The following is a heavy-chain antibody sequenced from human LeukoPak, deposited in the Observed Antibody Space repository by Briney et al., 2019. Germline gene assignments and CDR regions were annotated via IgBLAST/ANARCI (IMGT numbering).Heavy chain of an antibody. CDR1: GFTFSSYG. D-gene: IGHD5-18*01. CDR3: AGDFYGGGYSYGSYYYYGMDV. J-gene: IGHJ6*04. Sequence: GRSLRLSCAASGFTFSSYGMHWVRQAPGKGLEWVAVIWYDGSNKYYADSVKGRFTISRDNSKNTLYLQMNSLRAEDTAVYYCAGDFYGGGYSYGSYYYYGMDVWGKGTTVTVSS. CDR2: IWYDGSNK. V-gene: IGHV3-33*01.